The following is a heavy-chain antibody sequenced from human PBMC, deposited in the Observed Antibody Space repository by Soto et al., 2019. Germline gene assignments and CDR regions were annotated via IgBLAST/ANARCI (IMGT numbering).Heavy chain of an antibody. CDR2: IYYSGTT. V-gene: IGHV4-59*01. CDR3: AGESYYGSGATVVGY. D-gene: IGHD3-10*01. CDR1: GGSISSYY. Sequence: QVQLQESGPGLVKPSETLSLTCTVSGGSISSYYWSWIRQPPGKGLEWIGYIYYSGTTSYNPSLTSRVTMSVDTSKTPVSLKLNSVTAADTAVYYCAGESYYGSGATVVGYWGQGTLVTVSS. J-gene: IGHJ4*02.